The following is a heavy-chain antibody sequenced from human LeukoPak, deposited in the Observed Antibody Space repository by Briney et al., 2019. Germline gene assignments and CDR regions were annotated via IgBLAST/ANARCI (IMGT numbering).Heavy chain of an antibody. D-gene: IGHD2/OR15-2a*01. V-gene: IGHV3-48*03. CDR3: ARGVIGGWLTPDYYYYMDV. J-gene: IGHJ6*03. CDR2: ISSSGSTI. Sequence: GGSLRLSCAASGFTFSSYEMNWVRQAPGKGLEWVSCISSSGSTIYYADSVKGRFTISRDNAKNSLYLQMNSLRAEDTAVYYCARGVIGGWLTPDYYYYMDVWGKGTTVTISS. CDR1: GFTFSSYE.